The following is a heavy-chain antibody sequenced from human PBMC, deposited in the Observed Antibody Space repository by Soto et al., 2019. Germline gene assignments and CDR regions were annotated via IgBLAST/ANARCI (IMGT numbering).Heavy chain of an antibody. V-gene: IGHV1-2*02. Sequence: ASVKVSCKTSGYTFSAYYMHWVRQAPGQGLEWMGWINPKSGGTLYAQKFQGRVTMTRDTSISTAYMELSRLRSDDTAVYYCARGGTFAYDTSGYSVYWGQGTLVTVSS. CDR3: ARGGTFAYDTSGYSVY. D-gene: IGHD3-22*01. J-gene: IGHJ4*02. CDR1: GYTFSAYY. CDR2: INPKSGGT.